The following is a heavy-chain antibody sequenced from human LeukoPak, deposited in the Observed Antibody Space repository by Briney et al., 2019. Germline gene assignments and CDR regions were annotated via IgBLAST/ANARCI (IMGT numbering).Heavy chain of an antibody. CDR1: GYTFTGYY. CDR3: ALGGVVTASPHNWFDP. D-gene: IGHD2-21*02. J-gene: IGHJ5*02. Sequence: GASVKVSCKASGYTFTGYYMHWVRQAPGQGLEWMGWINPNSGGTNYAQKFQGRVTMTRDTSISTAYMELSRLRSDDTAVYYCALGGVVTASPHNWFDPWGQGTLVTVSS. V-gene: IGHV1-2*02. CDR2: INPNSGGT.